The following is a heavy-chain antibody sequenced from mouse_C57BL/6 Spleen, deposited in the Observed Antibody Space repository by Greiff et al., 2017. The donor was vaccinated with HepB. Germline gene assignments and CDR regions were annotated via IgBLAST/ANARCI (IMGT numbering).Heavy chain of an antibody. J-gene: IGHJ2*01. D-gene: IGHD2-5*01. CDR3: TRSVYSNYVGSLDY. CDR2: IYPGNSDT. CDR1: GYTFTSYW. V-gene: IGHV1-5*01. Sequence: VQLKQSGTVLARPGASVKMSCKTSGYTFTSYWMHWVKQRPGQGLEWIGAIYPGNSDTSYNQKFKGKAKLTAVTSASTAYMELSSLTNEDSAVYYCTRSVYSNYVGSLDYWGQGTTLTVSS.